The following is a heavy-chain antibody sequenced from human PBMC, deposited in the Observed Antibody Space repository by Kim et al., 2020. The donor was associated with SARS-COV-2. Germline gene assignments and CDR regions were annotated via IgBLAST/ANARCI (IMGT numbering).Heavy chain of an antibody. Sequence: YYADSVKGRFTISRDNSKNTLYLQMNSLRAEDTAVYYCAKEARREYSFDYWGQGTLVTVSS. J-gene: IGHJ4*02. D-gene: IGHD5-18*01. V-gene: IGHV3-30*02. CDR3: AKEARREYSFDY.